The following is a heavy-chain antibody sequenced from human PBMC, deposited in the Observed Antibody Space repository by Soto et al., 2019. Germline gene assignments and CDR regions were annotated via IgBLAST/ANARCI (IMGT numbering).Heavy chain of an antibody. V-gene: IGHV3-7*03. CDR1: GFTFSSYW. CDR3: ARGFYYGPFDY. Sequence: GGSLSLSCAASGFTFSSYWMSWVRQAPGKGLEWVSYINRSGSAKYYADSVKGRFTISRDNAKNSLYLQMNSLRAEDTAVYYCARGFYYGPFDYWGQGTLVTAPQ. CDR2: INRSGSAK. J-gene: IGHJ4*02. D-gene: IGHD4-17*01.